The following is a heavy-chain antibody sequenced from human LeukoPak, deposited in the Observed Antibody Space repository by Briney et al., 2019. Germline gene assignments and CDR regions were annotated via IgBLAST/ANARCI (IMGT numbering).Heavy chain of an antibody. CDR1: GFTVSSNY. D-gene: IGHD3-22*01. Sequence: GGSLRLSCAASGFTVSSNYMSWVRQAPGKGLERVSVIYSGGSTYYADSVKGRFTISRDNSKNTLYLQMNSLRAEDTAVYYCAREGYYYDSSGYYYFDYWGQGTLVTVSS. CDR2: IYSGGST. V-gene: IGHV3-53*01. CDR3: AREGYYYDSSGYYYFDY. J-gene: IGHJ4*02.